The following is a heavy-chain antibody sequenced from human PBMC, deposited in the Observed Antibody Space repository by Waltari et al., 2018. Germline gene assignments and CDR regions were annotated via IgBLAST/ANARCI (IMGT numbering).Heavy chain of an antibody. CDR3: ATPLTGRAY. CDR1: GFTVNNNY. Sequence: EVKLVESGGGLIQPGGSLRLSCAASGFTVNNNYMSWVRQAQGKGLEWVSLMYSDGGAYYADSVKGRFTISRDNSKNTVYLQMDSLRADDTAVYYCATPLTGRAYWGQGTLVTVSS. V-gene: IGHV3-53*01. CDR2: MYSDGGA. J-gene: IGHJ4*02.